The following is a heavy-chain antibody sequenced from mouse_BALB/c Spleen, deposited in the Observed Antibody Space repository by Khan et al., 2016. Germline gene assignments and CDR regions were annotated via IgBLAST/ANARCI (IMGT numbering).Heavy chain of an antibody. J-gene: IGHJ4*01. CDR2: INSNTGEP. D-gene: IGHD2-13*01. V-gene: IGHV9-3*02. CDR3: ARTGDYRYDAMDY. Sequence: QIQLVQSGPELKKPGETVKISCKASGYTFTNYGMNWVKQAPGKGLKWMGWINSNTGEPTYAEEFKGRFAFSLETSASTAYLQITNLKNEDTATYYCARTGDYRYDAMDYWGQGTSVTVSS. CDR1: GYTFTNYG.